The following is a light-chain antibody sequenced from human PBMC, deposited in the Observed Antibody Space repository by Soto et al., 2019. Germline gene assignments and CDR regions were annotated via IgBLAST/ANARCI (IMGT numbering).Light chain of an antibody. CDR1: QAISTS. CDR2: AAS. V-gene: IGKV1-39*01. J-gene: IGKJ2*01. Sequence: DIQMTQSPSSLSACVGDRVTISCRASQAISTSLNWYQQKPGKAPKILIYAASSLQTGVPSRFTGSGSATYFTLTICSQHPEEFATYHGLRTYQSAPTFGQGTKVDIK. CDR3: LRTYQSAPT.